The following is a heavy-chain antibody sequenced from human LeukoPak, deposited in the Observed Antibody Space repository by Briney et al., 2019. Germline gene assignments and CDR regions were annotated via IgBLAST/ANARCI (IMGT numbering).Heavy chain of an antibody. Sequence: GGSLRLSCAASGFTFSSYSMSWVRQTPGKGLEWVSYISSSSSTIYYADSVKGRFTISRDNAKNSLYLQMNSLRDEDTAVYYCARADYDFWSGYYQSYYYGMDVWGQGTTVTVSS. CDR3: ARADYDFWSGYYQSYYYGMDV. CDR1: GFTFSSYS. CDR2: ISSSSSTI. D-gene: IGHD3-3*01. J-gene: IGHJ6*02. V-gene: IGHV3-48*02.